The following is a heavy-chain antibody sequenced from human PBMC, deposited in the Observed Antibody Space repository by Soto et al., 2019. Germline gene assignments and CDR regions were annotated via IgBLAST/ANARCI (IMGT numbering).Heavy chain of an antibody. V-gene: IGHV3-15*01. CDR2: IKSRTENETT. D-gene: IGHD3-9*01. CDR3: VFFLTQRPPRFDY. CDR1: RFTFSNVW. J-gene: IGHJ4*01. Sequence: GGSLRLSCAASRFTFSNVWLIWVRQGPGKGLEWLGRIKSRTENETTDYASPARGRFIISRDDSKNMLYLQLNSLKSEDTGVYYCVFFLTQRPPRFDYW.